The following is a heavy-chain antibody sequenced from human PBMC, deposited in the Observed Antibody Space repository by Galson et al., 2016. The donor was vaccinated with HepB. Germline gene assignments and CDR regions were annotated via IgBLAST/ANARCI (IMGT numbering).Heavy chain of an antibody. V-gene: IGHV1-18*01. CDR3: ARTYYYDTSGYYRVFDI. CDR2: ISPYNGNT. CDR1: GYTFTTYS. Sequence: SVKVSCKASGYTFTTYSISWVRQAPGQGLEWMGWISPYNGNTNYAQKLQGRVTMTTDTSTSTAYMELRSLTSDDTAVYYCARTYYYDTSGYYRVFDIWGQGTMVTVSS. J-gene: IGHJ3*02. D-gene: IGHD3-22*01.